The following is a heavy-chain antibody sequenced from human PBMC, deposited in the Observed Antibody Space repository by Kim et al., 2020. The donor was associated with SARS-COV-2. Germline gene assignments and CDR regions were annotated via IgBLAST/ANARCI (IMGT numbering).Heavy chain of an antibody. CDR2: LYAGGRT. V-gene: IGHV3-66*01. D-gene: IGHD1-26*01. CDR1: GLTVSSEY. J-gene: IGHJ4*02. CDR3: ARDVSGPKGNDFDY. Sequence: GGSLRLSCAASGLTVSSEYMTWVRQAPGKGLEWLSVLYAGGRTDYADSVKGRFTVSRDNSKNMVFLQMNSLRPEDTAVYYCARDVSGPKGNDFDYWGKGT.